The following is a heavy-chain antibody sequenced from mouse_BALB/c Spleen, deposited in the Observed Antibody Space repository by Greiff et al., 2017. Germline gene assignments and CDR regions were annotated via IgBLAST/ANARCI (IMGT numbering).Heavy chain of an antibody. Sequence: QVQLKESGAELAKPGASVKMSCKASGYTFTSYWMHWVKQRPGQGLEWIGYINPSTGYTEYNQKFKDKATLTADKSSSTAYMQLSSLTSEDSAVYYCARGRSYYAMDYWGQGTSVTVSS. J-gene: IGHJ4*01. V-gene: IGHV1-7*01. CDR2: INPSTGYT. CDR1: GYTFTSYW. CDR3: ARGRSYYAMDY.